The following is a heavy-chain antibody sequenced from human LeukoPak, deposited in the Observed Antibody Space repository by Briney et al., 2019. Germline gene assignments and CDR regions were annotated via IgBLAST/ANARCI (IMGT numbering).Heavy chain of an antibody. V-gene: IGHV1-18*04. CDR1: GYTFTGYY. Sequence: GASVKVSCKASGYTFTGYYMHWVRQAPGQGLEWMGWISAYNGNTNYAQKLQGRVTMTTDTSTSTAYMELRSLRSDDTAVYYCARGSIGGSYSYYYYYYYMDVWGKGTTVTVSS. J-gene: IGHJ6*03. D-gene: IGHD1-26*01. CDR2: ISAYNGNT. CDR3: ARGSIGGSYSYYYYYYYMDV.